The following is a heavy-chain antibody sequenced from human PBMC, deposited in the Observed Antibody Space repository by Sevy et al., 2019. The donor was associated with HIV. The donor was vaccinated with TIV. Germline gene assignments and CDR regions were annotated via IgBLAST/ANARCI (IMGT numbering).Heavy chain of an antibody. CDR2: MYRGGST. Sequence: SETLSLTCAVSGYSINSGYYWGWVRQPPGKGLEWIGSMYRGGSTYYNPSLKSRVTISVDTSKNQFSLKLSSVTAADTAAYYCAADSGNYYGAFDIWGQGTMVTVSS. V-gene: IGHV4-38-2*01. D-gene: IGHD1-26*01. CDR1: GYSINSGYY. CDR3: AADSGNYYGAFDI. J-gene: IGHJ3*02.